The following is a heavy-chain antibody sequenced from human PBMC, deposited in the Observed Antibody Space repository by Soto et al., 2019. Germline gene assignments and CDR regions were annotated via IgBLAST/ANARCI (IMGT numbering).Heavy chain of an antibody. J-gene: IGHJ4*02. CDR3: AKDLTSYYYDSSGYFDY. CDR2: ISGSGGST. D-gene: IGHD3-22*01. Sequence: GGSLRLSXAASGFTFSSYAMSWVRQAPGKGLEWVSAISGSGGSTYYADSVKGRFTISRDNSKNTLYLQMNSLRAEDTAVYYCAKDLTSYYYDSSGYFDYWGQGTLVTVSS. CDR1: GFTFSSYA. V-gene: IGHV3-23*01.